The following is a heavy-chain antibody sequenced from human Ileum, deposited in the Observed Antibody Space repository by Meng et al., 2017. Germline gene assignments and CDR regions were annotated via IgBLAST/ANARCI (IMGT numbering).Heavy chain of an antibody. CDR2: INHSGST. D-gene: IGHD6-19*01. V-gene: IGHV4-34*01. CDR1: GGSFSGYY. CDR3: ARATVAGTLRS. J-gene: IGHJ4*02. Sequence: SETLSLTCAVYGGSFSGYYWSWIRQPPGKGLEWIGEINHSGSTNYNPSLKSRVTISVDTSKNQFSLKLSSVTAADTAVYDCARATVAGTLRSWGQGTLVTVSS.